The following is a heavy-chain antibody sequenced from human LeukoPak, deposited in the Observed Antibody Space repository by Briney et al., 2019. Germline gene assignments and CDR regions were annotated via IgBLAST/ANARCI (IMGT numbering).Heavy chain of an antibody. J-gene: IGHJ6*04. V-gene: IGHV3-30*18. CDR1: GFTFSSYG. CDR3: AKDVRYGSGFVYYGMDV. Sequence: GGSLRLPCAASGFTFSSYGMHWVRQAPGKGLEWVAVISYDGSNKYYADSVKGRFTISRDNSKNTLYLQMNSLRAEDTAVYYCAKDVRYGSGFVYYGMDVWGKGTTVTVSS. CDR2: ISYDGSNK. D-gene: IGHD3-10*01.